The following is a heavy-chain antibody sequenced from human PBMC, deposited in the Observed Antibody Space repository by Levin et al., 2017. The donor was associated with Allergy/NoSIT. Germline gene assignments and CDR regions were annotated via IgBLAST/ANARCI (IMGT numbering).Heavy chain of an antibody. V-gene: IGHV1-69*06. CDR2: IIPMFGKA. CDR3: ARDGDRKGSWPDDAFEF. D-gene: IGHD6-13*01. Sequence: GGSLRLSCKAFGGTLSNNAISWVRQAPGQGLEWMGGIIPMFGKATYAQQFQGRVTITADKSTSTAYMQLSGLRSEDTAVYFCARDGDRKGSWPDDAFEFWGQGTVVAVSS. CDR1: GGTLSNNA. J-gene: IGHJ3*01.